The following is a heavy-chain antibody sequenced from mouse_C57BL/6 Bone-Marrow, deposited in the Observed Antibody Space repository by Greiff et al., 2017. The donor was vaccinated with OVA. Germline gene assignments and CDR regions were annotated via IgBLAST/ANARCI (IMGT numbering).Heavy chain of an antibody. V-gene: IGHV1-9*01. CDR3: ARLLDWSYAMDY. CDR1: GYTFTGYW. Sequence: VQLQQSGAELMKPGASVKLSCKATGYTFTGYWIEWVKQRPGHGLEWIGEILPGSGSTNYNEKVKGKATFTADKSSNTAYMQLSRLTTEDSAIYYCARLLDWSYAMDYWGQGTSVTVSS. J-gene: IGHJ4*01. CDR2: ILPGSGST. D-gene: IGHD1-1*01.